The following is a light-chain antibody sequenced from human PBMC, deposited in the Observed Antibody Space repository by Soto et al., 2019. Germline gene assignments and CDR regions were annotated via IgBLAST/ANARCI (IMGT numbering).Light chain of an antibody. V-gene: IGKV1-5*03. J-gene: IGKJ1*01. CDR3: QHYNSYSEA. CDR1: QGVRSY. CDR2: KAS. Sequence: DIQLTQSPSFLSASVGDRVTITCRASQGVRSYLAWFQQRPGKAPKLLSYKASTLKSGVPSRFSGSGSGTEFTLTISSLQPDDFATYYCQHYNSYSEAFGQGTKVDIK.